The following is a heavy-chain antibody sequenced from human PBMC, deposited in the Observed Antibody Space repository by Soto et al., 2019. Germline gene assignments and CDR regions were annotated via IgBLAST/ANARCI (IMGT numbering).Heavy chain of an antibody. D-gene: IGHD3-22*01. CDR3: ARGWGYDSSDYYYAY. CDR1: GGTFSRHA. V-gene: IGHV1-69*01. CDR2: IIPIFGTA. Sequence: QVQLVQSGAEVRKPGSSVKVSCKASGGTFSRHAISWVRQAPGQGLEWMGGIIPIFGTANHAQKFQGRVTIIADESTSTAYMELSRLRSEDTAIYSCARGWGYDSSDYYYAYWGQGTLVIVSS. J-gene: IGHJ4*02.